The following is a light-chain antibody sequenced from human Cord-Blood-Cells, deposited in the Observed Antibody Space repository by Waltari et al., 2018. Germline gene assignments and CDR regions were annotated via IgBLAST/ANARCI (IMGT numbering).Light chain of an antibody. CDR1: QSISSY. CDR2: AAS. Sequence: DIQMTQSPSSLSASVGDRVTITCRASQSISSYLNWYQPKPGKAPKRLIYAASSLQSGVPSRFSGSGSGTDFTLTISRLQPEDFATYYCQQSYSTLWTFGQGTKVEIK. CDR3: QQSYSTLWT. V-gene: IGKV1-39*01. J-gene: IGKJ1*01.